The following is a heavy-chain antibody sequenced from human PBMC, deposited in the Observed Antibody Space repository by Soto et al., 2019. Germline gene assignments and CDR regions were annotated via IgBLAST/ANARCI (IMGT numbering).Heavy chain of an antibody. CDR2: IYYSGST. CDR3: ARGRRVVNAIERGYSFDY. D-gene: IGHD2-21*01. CDR1: GGSISSGGYY. J-gene: IGHJ4*02. V-gene: IGHV4-31*03. Sequence: QVQLQESGPGLVKPSQTLSLTCTVSGGSISSGGYYWSWIRQHPGKGLEWIGYIYYSGSTYYNPSLKSRVTISVDTSKNQFSLKMSSVTVEDTAVYYCARGRRVVNAIERGYSFDYWGQGTLVTVSS.